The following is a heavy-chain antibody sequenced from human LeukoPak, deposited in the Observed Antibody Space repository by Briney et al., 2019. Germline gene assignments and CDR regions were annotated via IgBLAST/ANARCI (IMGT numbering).Heavy chain of an antibody. V-gene: IGHV4-59*01. CDR2: ICYSGST. CDR3: ARDGYYYDSSGYYYFHWFDP. Sequence: SETLSLTCTVSGGSISSYYWSWIRQPPGKGLEYIGYICYSGSTNYNPSLKSRVTISVDTSKNQFSLKLSSVTAADTAVYYCARDGYYYDSSGYYYFHWFDPWGQGTLVTVSS. CDR1: GGSISSYY. J-gene: IGHJ5*02. D-gene: IGHD3-22*01.